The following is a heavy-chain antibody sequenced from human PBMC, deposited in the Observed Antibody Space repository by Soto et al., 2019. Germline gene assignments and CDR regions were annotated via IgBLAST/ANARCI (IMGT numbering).Heavy chain of an antibody. J-gene: IGHJ2*01. D-gene: IGHD3-10*02. Sequence: QVQLVQSGAEVKKPGSSVKVSCKASGGTFSSYAISWVRQAPGQGLEWMGGIIPIFGTANYAQKFQGRVTITADKSTSKAYMELSRLSSEDTAVYYCESYVFQARVVRYFDLWGRCTVVSVSS. CDR1: GGTFSSYA. CDR2: IIPIFGTA. CDR3: ESYVFQARVVRYFDL. V-gene: IGHV1-69*06.